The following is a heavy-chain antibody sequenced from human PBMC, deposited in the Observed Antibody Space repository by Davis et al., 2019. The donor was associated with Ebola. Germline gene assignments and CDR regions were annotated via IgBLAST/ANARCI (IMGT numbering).Heavy chain of an antibody. CDR3: ASGCSSTSCPDY. J-gene: IGHJ4*02. V-gene: IGHV3-74*01. CDR1: GFTFSSYR. CDR2: INSDGSST. D-gene: IGHD2-2*01. Sequence: HTGGSLRLSSAASGFTFSSYRMHWVRQAPGKGLVWVSRINSDGSSTSYADSVKGRSTISRDNAKNTLYLQMNSLRAEDTAVYYCASGCSSTSCPDYWGQGTLVTVSS.